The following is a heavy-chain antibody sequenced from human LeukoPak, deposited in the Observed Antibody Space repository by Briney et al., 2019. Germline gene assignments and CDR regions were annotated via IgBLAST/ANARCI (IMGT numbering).Heavy chain of an antibody. CDR3: ARGQWPLYYFDY. V-gene: IGHV4-59*01. D-gene: IGHD6-19*01. CDR2: IYHSGST. Sequence: SETLSLTCTVSGGSISSYYWSWIRQPPGKGLEWIGYIYHSGSTNYNPSLKSRVTISVDTSKNQFSLKLSSVTAADTAVYYCARGQWPLYYFDYWGQGTLVTVSS. J-gene: IGHJ4*02. CDR1: GGSISSYY.